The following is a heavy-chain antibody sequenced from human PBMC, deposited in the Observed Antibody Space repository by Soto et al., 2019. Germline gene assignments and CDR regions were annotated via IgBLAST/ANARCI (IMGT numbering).Heavy chain of an antibody. CDR3: ASRGGDVDTAMVEGWYFGL. D-gene: IGHD5-18*01. CDR1: GGTFSSYA. CDR2: IIPIFGTA. Sequence: QVQLVQSGAEVKKPGSSVKVSCKASGGTFSSYAISWVRQAPGQGLEWMGGIIPIFGTANYAQKFQGRVTITADESTSTADVGLSSLGSEDTAGYYCASRGGDVDTAMVEGWYFGLWGRGTLVPVSS. V-gene: IGHV1-69*12. J-gene: IGHJ2*01.